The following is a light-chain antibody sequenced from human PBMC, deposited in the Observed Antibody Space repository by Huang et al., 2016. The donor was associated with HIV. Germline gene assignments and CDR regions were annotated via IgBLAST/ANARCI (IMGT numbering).Light chain of an antibody. CDR3: QQRSIWPWT. V-gene: IGKV3-11*01. CDR2: DAS. Sequence: EIVLTQSPATLSLSPGERATLSCRASQNCSSYLAWYQQKPGQAPRLLIYDASNRATGIPARFSGSGSGTDFTLTISSLEPEDFAVYYCQQRSIWPWTFGQGTKVEIK. CDR1: QNCSSY. J-gene: IGKJ1*01.